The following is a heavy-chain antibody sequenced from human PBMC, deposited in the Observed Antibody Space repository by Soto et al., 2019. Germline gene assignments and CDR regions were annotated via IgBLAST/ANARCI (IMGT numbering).Heavy chain of an antibody. V-gene: IGHV4-39*01. D-gene: IGHD4-4*01. CDR2: IYYSGST. Sequence: PSGALSGTCTVSGGSISSSRYYWGWIRQPPGKGLEWIGSIYYSGSTYYNPSLKSRVTISVDTSKNQFSLKLSSVTAADTAVLYCLRSCYHDYSIDYYNGLACRGK. CDR1: GGSISSSRYY. CDR3: LRSCYHDYSIDYYNGLAC. J-gene: IGHJ6*04.